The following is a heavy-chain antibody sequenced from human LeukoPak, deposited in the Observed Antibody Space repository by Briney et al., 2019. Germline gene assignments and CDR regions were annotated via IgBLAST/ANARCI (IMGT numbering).Heavy chain of an antibody. V-gene: IGHV3-74*01. CDR3: ARSPVEVDGFDI. Sequence: PGGSLRLSCAASGFTFSSYWMYWVRQAPGKGLVWVPRINSDGSSTSYADSVKGRCSISRDNVKNTQYLQMNSLRAEDTAVYYCARSPVEVDGFDIWGQGTMVTVSS. D-gene: IGHD2-2*01. J-gene: IGHJ3*02. CDR1: GFTFSSYW. CDR2: INSDGSST.